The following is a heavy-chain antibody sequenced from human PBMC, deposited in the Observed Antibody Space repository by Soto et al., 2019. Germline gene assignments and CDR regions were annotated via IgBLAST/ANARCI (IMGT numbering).Heavy chain of an antibody. CDR3: ARYRPFYDFWSGHYPNYYYGMDV. Sequence: SETLSLTCAVYGGSFSGYYWSWIRQPPGKGLEWIGEINHSGSTNYNPSLKSRVTISVDTSKNQFSLKLSSVTAADTAVYYCARYRPFYDFWSGHYPNYYYGMDVWGQGTTVTVS. D-gene: IGHD3-3*01. CDR1: GGSFSGYY. V-gene: IGHV4-34*01. CDR2: INHSGST. J-gene: IGHJ6*02.